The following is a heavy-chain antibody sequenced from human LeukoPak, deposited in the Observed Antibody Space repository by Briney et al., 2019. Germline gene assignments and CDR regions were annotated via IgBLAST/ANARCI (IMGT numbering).Heavy chain of an antibody. CDR3: ARAVLGYCSSTSCHMLYNWFDP. J-gene: IGHJ5*02. Sequence: ASVKVSCKASGYTFTSYAMNWVRQAPGQGVEWMGWINTNTGNPTYAQGFTGRFVFSLDTSVSTAYLQISSLKAEDTAVYYCARAVLGYCSSTSCHMLYNWFDPWGQGTLVTVSS. D-gene: IGHD2-2*01. CDR2: INTNTGNP. CDR1: GYTFTSYA. V-gene: IGHV7-4-1*02.